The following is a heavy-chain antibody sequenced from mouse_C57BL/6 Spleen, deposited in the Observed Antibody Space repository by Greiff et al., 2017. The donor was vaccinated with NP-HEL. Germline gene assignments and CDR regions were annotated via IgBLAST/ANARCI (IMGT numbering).Heavy chain of an antibody. Sequence: VQRVESGAELVKPGASVKLSCKASGYTFTEYTIHWVKQRSGQGLEWIGWFYPGSGSIKYNEKFKDKATLTADKSSSTVYMELSRLTSEDSAVYFCARHGGDYYGSSFYFDYWGQGTTLTVSS. CDR1: GYTFTEYT. V-gene: IGHV1-62-2*01. D-gene: IGHD1-1*01. CDR3: ARHGGDYYGSSFYFDY. J-gene: IGHJ2*01. CDR2: FYPGSGSI.